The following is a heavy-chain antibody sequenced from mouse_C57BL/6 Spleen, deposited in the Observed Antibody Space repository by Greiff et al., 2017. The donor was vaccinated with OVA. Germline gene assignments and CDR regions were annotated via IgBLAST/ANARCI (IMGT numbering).Heavy chain of an antibody. CDR2: INPYNGGT. J-gene: IGHJ2*01. Sequence: EVQLQQSGPVLVKPGASVKMSCKASGYTFTDYYMNWVKQSHGKSLEWIGVINPYNGGTSYNQTFKGKATLTVDKSSSNAYMELNSLTSEDSAVYYCARRWLYYYGSSRYYFGYWGQGTTLTGSS. V-gene: IGHV1-19*01. D-gene: IGHD1-1*01. CDR3: ARRWLYYYGSSRYYFGY. CDR1: GYTFTDYY.